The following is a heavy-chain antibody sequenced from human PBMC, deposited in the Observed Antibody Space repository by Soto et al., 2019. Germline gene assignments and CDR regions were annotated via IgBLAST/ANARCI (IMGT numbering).Heavy chain of an antibody. CDR3: ARGGGVGVAGSAAFDM. D-gene: IGHD3-3*01. V-gene: IGHV1-2*02. J-gene: IGHJ3*02. CDR2: INPATGAA. CDR1: GYPVTAYY. Sequence: QLHLVQSGAVVKKPGASVTVSCSASGYPVTAYYMHWVRQAPGRGLEWMGGINPATGAAKYTQTFHCRVTTIRDTSTSTCFMDLSGLTTEDTAVFYCARGGGVGVAGSAAFDMWGQGTLVTVSS.